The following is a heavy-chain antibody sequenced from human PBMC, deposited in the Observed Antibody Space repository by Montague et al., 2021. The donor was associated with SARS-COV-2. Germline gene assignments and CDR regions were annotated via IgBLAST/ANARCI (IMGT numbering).Heavy chain of an antibody. J-gene: IGHJ6*02. CDR2: IKQDGSEK. D-gene: IGHD6-19*01. CDR3: ARDALAVAGNYYYYGMDV. Sequence: SLRLSCGAAGFTFSRYWMSLVRQAPGKGLEWVANIKQDGSEKYYLDSVKGRFTISRDNAKNSLYLQMNSLRAEDTAVYYCARDALAVAGNYYYYGMDVWGQGTTVTVSS. V-gene: IGHV3-7*03. CDR1: GFTFSRYW.